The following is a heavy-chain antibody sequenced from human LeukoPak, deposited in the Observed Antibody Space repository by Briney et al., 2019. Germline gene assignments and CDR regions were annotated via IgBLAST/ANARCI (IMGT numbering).Heavy chain of an antibody. CDR2: INPSGGST. CDR1: GYTFTSYY. D-gene: IGHD3-22*01. V-gene: IGHV1-46*01. J-gene: IGHJ4*02. CDR3: ARDYYDSSGYLLETG. Sequence: GASVEVSCKASGYTFTSYYMHWVRQAPGQGLEWMGIINPSGGSTSYAQKFQGRVTMTRDTSTSTVYMELSSLRSEDTAVYYCARDYYDSSGYLLETGWGQGTLVTVSS.